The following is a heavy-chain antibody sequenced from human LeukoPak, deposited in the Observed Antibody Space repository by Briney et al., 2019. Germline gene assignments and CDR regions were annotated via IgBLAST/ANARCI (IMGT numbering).Heavy chain of an antibody. CDR1: GGSISSYY. CDR2: IYYSGST. Sequence: SETLSLTCTVSGGSISSYYWSWIRQPPGKGLEWIGYIYYSGSTNYNPSLKSRVTMSVDTSKNQFSLKLSSVTAADTAVYYCARGRYYYDSTKSNNWFDPWGQGTLVTVSS. CDR3: ARGRYYYDSTKSNNWFDP. J-gene: IGHJ5*02. D-gene: IGHD3-22*01. V-gene: IGHV4-59*12.